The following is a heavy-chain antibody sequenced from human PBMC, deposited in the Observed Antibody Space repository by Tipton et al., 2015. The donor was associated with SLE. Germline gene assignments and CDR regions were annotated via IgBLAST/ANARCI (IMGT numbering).Heavy chain of an antibody. CDR2: IYYSGST. V-gene: IGHV4-39*07. Sequence: TLSLTCTVSGGSISRSSYYWGWIRQPPGKGLEWIGSIYYSGSTYYNPSLKSRVTISVDTSKNQFSLKLSSVTAADTAVYYCARGLNYYDSSGYYPFYYMDVWGKGPTVTVSS. D-gene: IGHD3-22*01. CDR1: GGSISRSSYY. CDR3: ARGLNYYDSSGYYPFYYMDV. J-gene: IGHJ6*03.